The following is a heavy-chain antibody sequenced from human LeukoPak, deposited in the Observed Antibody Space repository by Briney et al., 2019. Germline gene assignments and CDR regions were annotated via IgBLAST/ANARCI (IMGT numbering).Heavy chain of an antibody. J-gene: IGHJ4*02. Sequence: GGSLRLSCAASGFTFRSYWMSWVRQAPGKGLEWVANIKQEGSEKYYVDSVKGRFIISRDNAKNSLYLQINSLRADDTAVYYCARGTVTAPGIDYWGQGTLVTVSS. V-gene: IGHV3-7*01. CDR2: IKQEGSEK. CDR3: ARGTVTAPGIDY. CDR1: GFTFRSYW. D-gene: IGHD2-21*02.